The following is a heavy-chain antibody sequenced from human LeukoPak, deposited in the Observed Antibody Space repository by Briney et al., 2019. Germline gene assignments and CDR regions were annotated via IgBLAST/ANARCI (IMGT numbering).Heavy chain of an antibody. V-gene: IGHV4-39*01. Sequence: SETLSLTCSVSGDSVSRSDSYWDWIRQPPGKGLEWIGTIYYSGRTYYSPCLKSRVTMSVDPSNNQFSLNLGSVTAADTAVYYCARRRYYDGSGYLEWGQGTLLSVSS. CDR2: IYYSGRT. D-gene: IGHD3-22*01. CDR3: ARRRYYDGSGYLE. J-gene: IGHJ1*01. CDR1: GDSVSRSDSY.